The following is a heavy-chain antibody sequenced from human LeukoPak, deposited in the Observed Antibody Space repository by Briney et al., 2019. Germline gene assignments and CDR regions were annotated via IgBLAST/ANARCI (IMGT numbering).Heavy chain of an antibody. Sequence: EGSLRLSCAASGFTFYNYAMTWVRQAPGKGPEWVSSISSSGGSTYYADSVKGRFTISRDNSKNTVYLQMNSLRAEDTAVFYCAKSSLLEWLSRQSWFDPWGQGTLVTVSS. J-gene: IGHJ5*02. CDR2: ISSSGGST. CDR1: GFTFYNYA. D-gene: IGHD3-3*01. V-gene: IGHV3-23*01. CDR3: AKSSLLEWLSRQSWFDP.